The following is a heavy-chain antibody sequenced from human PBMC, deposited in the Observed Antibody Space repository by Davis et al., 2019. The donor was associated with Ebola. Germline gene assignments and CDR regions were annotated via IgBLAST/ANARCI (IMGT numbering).Heavy chain of an antibody. J-gene: IGHJ6*04. V-gene: IGHV3-48*04. D-gene: IGHD1-20*01. Sequence: AGSLRLSCAASAFTFSSYSMNWVRQAPGKGLEWASYISSSSSTIYYADSVKGRFTISRDNAKNSLYLQMNSLKPEDTALYYCAKAYNWKDLYWYFGMDVWGKGTAVTVSS. CDR2: ISSSSSTI. CDR3: AKAYNWKDLYWYFGMDV. CDR1: AFTFSSYS.